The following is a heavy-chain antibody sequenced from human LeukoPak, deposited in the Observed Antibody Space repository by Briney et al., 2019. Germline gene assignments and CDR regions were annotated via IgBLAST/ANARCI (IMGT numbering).Heavy chain of an antibody. CDR2: INHSGST. J-gene: IGHJ5*02. D-gene: IGHD2-15*01. CDR3: ARGEVALDRWFDP. V-gene: IGHV4-34*01. CDR1: GGSFSGYY. Sequence: PSETLSLTCAVYGGSFSGYYWSWIRQPPGKGLEWIGEINHSGSTNYNPSLKSRVTISVDTSKNQFSLKLSSVTAADTAVYYCARGEVALDRWFDPWGQGTLVTVSS.